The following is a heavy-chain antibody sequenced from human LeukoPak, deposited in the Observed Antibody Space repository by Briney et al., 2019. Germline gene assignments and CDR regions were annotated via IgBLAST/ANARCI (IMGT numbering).Heavy chain of an antibody. CDR2: MSGSGGST. J-gene: IGHJ4*02. V-gene: IGHV3-23*01. D-gene: IGHD3-3*01. CDR1: GFTFSSYG. CDR3: ARGITIFGVVIMYYFDY. Sequence: GGTLRLSCAAFGFTFSSYGMSWVRQAPGKGLEWVSAMSGSGGSTYYADSVKGRFTISRDNSKNTLYLQMNSLRAEDTAVYYCARGITIFGVVIMYYFDYWGQGTLVTVSS.